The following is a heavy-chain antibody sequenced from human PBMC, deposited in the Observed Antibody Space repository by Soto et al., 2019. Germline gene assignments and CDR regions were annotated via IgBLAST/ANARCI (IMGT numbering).Heavy chain of an antibody. J-gene: IGHJ6*02. D-gene: IGHD3-10*01. CDR2: IIPIFGTA. CDR1: GGTFSSYA. V-gene: IGHV1-69*13. Sequence: PVKVSCKASGGTFSSYAISWVRQAPGQGLEWMGGIIPIFGTANYAQKLQGRVTITADESTSTAYMELSSLRSEDTAVYYCARVRGFGELFQNYYYYYGMDVWGQGTTVTVSS. CDR3: ARVRGFGELFQNYYYYYGMDV.